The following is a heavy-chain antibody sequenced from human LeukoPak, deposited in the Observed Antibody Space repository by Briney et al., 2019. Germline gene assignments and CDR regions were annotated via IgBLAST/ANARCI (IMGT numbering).Heavy chain of an antibody. Sequence: GRSLRLSCAASGFTFSSYGMHWVRQAPGRGLEWVAVISHDGSNKYYADSVKGRFSISRDNSRNTLYLQMNSLRADDMGVFYCAKEGYYGSGSFPDHWGQGTLVTASS. V-gene: IGHV3-30*18. D-gene: IGHD3-10*01. CDR3: AKEGYYGSGSFPDH. J-gene: IGHJ5*02. CDR1: GFTFSSYG. CDR2: ISHDGSNK.